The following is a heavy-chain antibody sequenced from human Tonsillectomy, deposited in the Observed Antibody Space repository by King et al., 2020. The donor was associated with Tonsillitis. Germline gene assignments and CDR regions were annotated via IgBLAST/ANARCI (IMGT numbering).Heavy chain of an antibody. D-gene: IGHD6-19*01. J-gene: IGHJ4*02. Sequence: VQLVESGGGLVQPGGSLRLSCAASGFTFSSSAMDWVRQPPGKGLEWVSAIRGSGERTYYADSVEGRFTVSRDNSKKTLYLQINSLRAEDTAVYYCAKELGSNGWYTVDYWGQGTLVTVSS. CDR3: AKELGSNGWYTVDY. V-gene: IGHV3-23*04. CDR1: GFTFSSSA. CDR2: IRGSGERT.